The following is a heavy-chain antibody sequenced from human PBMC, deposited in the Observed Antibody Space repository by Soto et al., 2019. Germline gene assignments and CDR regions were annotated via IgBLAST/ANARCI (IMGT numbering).Heavy chain of an antibody. D-gene: IGHD6-13*01. CDR1: GGSFRGFY. CDR3: ARDLYSSSWYVHYYYYGMDV. V-gene: IGHV4-34*01. CDR2: INHVGIT. Sequence: PSETLSLTCAVSGGSFRGFYWTWIRQSPGKGLEWLGDINHVGITNYNPSLKSRVSIPVDTSKSQFSLKLSSVTAEDTAVYYCARDLYSSSWYVHYYYYGMDVWGQGTTVTVSS. J-gene: IGHJ6*02.